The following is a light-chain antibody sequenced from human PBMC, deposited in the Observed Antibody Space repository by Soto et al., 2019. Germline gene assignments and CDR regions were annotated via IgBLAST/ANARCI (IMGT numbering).Light chain of an antibody. J-gene: IGKJ5*01. CDR2: AAS. CDR1: QGISSY. CDR3: QQYYSYPSIT. V-gene: IGKV1-8*01. Sequence: AIRMTQSPSSFSASTGDRVTITCRASQGISSYLAWYQQKPGKAPKLLIYAASTLQSGVPSRFSGSGCGTDFILTISCLQSEDFATYYCQQYYSYPSITFGQGTRLEIK.